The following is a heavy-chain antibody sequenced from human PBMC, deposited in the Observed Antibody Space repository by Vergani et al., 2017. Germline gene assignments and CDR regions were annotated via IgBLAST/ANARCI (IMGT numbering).Heavy chain of an antibody. J-gene: IGHJ3*02. CDR2: IKQDGSEK. CDR1: GFTFSSYW. V-gene: IGHV3-7*01. D-gene: IGHD3-9*01. CDR3: ARETFNYYMLNVYYPDAFDI. Sequence: EVQLVESGGGLVQPGGSLRLSCAASGFTFSSYWMSWVRQAPGKGLEWVANIKQDGSEKYYVDSVKGRFTISRDNAKNSLYLQMNSLRAEDTAVYYCARETFNYYMLNVYYPDAFDIWGQGTMVTVSS.